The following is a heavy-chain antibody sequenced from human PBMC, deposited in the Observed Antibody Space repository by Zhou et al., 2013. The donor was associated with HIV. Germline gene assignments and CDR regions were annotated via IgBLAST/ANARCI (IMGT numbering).Heavy chain of an antibody. J-gene: IGHJ5*02. CDR2: VIPTSGNA. CDR3: AREEDCSSTNCYANWFDP. CDR1: GYTFTSYG. Sequence: QVQLVQSGAEVKKPGASVKVSCKASGYTFTSYGISWVRQAPGQGLQWMGWVIPTSGNATYAPKFQGRVTITRDTSISTAYLELSSLRSEDTAVYYCAREEDCSSTNCYANWFDPWGQGTLVTVSS. D-gene: IGHD2-2*01. V-gene: IGHV1-8*02.